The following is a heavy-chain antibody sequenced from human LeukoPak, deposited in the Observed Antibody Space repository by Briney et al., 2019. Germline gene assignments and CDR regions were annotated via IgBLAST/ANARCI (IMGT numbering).Heavy chain of an antibody. Sequence: SETLSLTCAVYGGSFSGYYWSWIRQPPGKGLEWIGEINHSGSTNYNPSLKSRVTISVDTSKNQFSLKLSSVTAADTAVYYCARDLSGSYYYAFDIWGQGTMVTVSS. CDR1: GGSFSGYY. J-gene: IGHJ3*02. V-gene: IGHV4-34*01. D-gene: IGHD1-26*01. CDR3: ARDLSGSYYYAFDI. CDR2: INHSGST.